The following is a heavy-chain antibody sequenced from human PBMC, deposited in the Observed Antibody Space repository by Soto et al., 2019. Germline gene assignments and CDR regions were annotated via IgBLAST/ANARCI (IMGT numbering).Heavy chain of an antibody. CDR2: INHSGST. V-gene: IGHV4-34*01. Sequence: QVQLQQWGAGLLKPSETLSLTCAVYGGSFSGYYWNWIRQPPGKGLEWIGEINHSGSTNYNPSLKRRITLSLDTSNNQFSLKLSSVPAADTAVYYCARGYGRKFDYWGQGTLFTVSS. D-gene: IGHD3-10*01. J-gene: IGHJ4*02. CDR3: ARGYGRKFDY. CDR1: GGSFSGYY.